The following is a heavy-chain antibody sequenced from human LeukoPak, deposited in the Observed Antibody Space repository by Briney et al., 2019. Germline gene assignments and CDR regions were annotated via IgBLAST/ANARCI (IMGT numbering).Heavy chain of an antibody. V-gene: IGHV4-34*01. CDR3: ARGYCSSTSCYFFSGHLRSYFVRFDP. Sequence: SSETLSLTCAVYGGSFSGYYWSWIRQPPGKELEWIGEINHSGSTNYNPSLKSRVTISVDASKNQFSLKLSSVTAADTAVYYCARGYCSSTSCYFFSGHLRSYFVRFDPWGQGTLVTVSS. J-gene: IGHJ5*02. CDR1: GGSFSGYY. D-gene: IGHD2-2*01. CDR2: INHSGST.